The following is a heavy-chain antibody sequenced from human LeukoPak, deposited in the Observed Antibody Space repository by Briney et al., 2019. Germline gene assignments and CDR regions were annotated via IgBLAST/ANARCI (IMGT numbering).Heavy chain of an antibody. D-gene: IGHD5-12*01. CDR1: GFRFTGYW. CDR2: LHPDGSER. V-gene: IGHV3-7*01. Sequence: PGVSLRLSCAASGFRFTGYWMTWVRQAPGKGLEWVARLHPDGSERNYVGSVEGRFAVSGDNAKSSLYLQMNSLRVEDTAVYYCARGGYSFDYLGQGTLVTVSS. J-gene: IGHJ4*02. CDR3: ARGGYSFDY.